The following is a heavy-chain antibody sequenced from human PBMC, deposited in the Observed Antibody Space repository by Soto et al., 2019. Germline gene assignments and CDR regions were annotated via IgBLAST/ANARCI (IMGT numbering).Heavy chain of an antibody. CDR3: ARWGTTGGLDV. CDR2: TSYDGSNK. J-gene: IGHJ1*01. D-gene: IGHD3-16*01. Sequence: QVHLVESGGGVVQPGTSLRLSCVGSGFTFRSYVIHWVCQAPGKGLEWVALTSYDGSNKDYGDSVKGRFTISRDNSRNTVDLQMDSLRREDTALYYCARWGTTGGLDVWGQGTLVSVSS. CDR1: GFTFRSYV. V-gene: IGHV3-30*19.